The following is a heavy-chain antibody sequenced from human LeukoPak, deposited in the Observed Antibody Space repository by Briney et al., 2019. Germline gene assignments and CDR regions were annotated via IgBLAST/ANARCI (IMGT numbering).Heavy chain of an antibody. CDR3: ARDPGPRYFDY. Sequence: GGSLRLSCAAPGFTFSSYEMNWVRQAPGKGLEWVSYISSSGSTIYYADSVKGRFTISRDNAKNSLYLQMNSLRAEDTAVYYCARDPGPRYFDYWGQGTLVTVSS. V-gene: IGHV3-48*03. CDR2: ISSSGSTI. J-gene: IGHJ4*02. CDR1: GFTFSSYE.